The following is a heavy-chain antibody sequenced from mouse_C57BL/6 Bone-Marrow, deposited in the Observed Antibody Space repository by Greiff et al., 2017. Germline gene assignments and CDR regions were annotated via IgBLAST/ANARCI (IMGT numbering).Heavy chain of an antibody. Sequence: VQLQQPGAELVKPGASVKLSCKASGYTFTSYWMQWVKQRPGQGLEWIGEIDPSDSYTNYNQKFKGKATLTVDTSSSTAYMQLSALTSEDSAVYYGARGEFDAYHWYFDVWGTGTTLTVSS. D-gene: IGHD2-3*01. V-gene: IGHV1-50*01. CDR2: IDPSDSYT. CDR3: ARGEFDAYHWYFDV. CDR1: GYTFTSYW. J-gene: IGHJ1*03.